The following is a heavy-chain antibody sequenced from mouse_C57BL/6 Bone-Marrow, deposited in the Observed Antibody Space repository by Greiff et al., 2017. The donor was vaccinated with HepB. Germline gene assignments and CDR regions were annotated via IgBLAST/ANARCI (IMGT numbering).Heavy chain of an antibody. CDR1: GYTFTSYW. Sequence: QVQLQQPGAELVKPGASVKMSCKASGYTFTSYWITWVKQRPGQGLEWIGDIYPGSGSTNYNEKFKSKASLTVDTSSSTAYMQLSSLTSEDSAVYYCARGLRRGGYYAMDYWGQGTSVTVSS. D-gene: IGHD2-4*01. J-gene: IGHJ4*01. V-gene: IGHV1-55*01. CDR3: ARGLRRGGYYAMDY. CDR2: IYPGSGST.